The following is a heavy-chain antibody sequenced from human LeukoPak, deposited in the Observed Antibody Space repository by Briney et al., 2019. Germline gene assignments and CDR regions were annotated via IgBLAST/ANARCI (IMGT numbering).Heavy chain of an antibody. CDR1: GYTFTGYY. V-gene: IGHV1-2*02. D-gene: IGHD6-13*01. J-gene: IGHJ6*02. CDR2: INPNSGGT. Sequence: ASVKVSCKASGYTFTGYYMHWVRQAPGQGLDWMGWINPNSGGTNYAQKFQGRVTMTRDTSISTAYMGLSRLRSDDTAVYYCARCSSSWYFYYYYGMDVWGQGTTVTVSS. CDR3: ARCSSSWYFYYYYGMDV.